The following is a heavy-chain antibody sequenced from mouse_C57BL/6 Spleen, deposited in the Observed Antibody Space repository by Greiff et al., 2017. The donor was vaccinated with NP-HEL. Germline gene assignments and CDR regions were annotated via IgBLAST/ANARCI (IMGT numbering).Heavy chain of an antibody. CDR1: GYSITSGYY. V-gene: IGHV3-6*01. Sequence: EVKLLESGPGLVKPSQSLSLTCSVTGYSITSGYYWNWIRQFPGNKLEWMGYISYDGSNNYNPSLKNRISITRDTSKNQFFLKLNSVTTEDTATYYCARDSDYDPYYYAMDYWGQGTSVTVSS. J-gene: IGHJ4*01. CDR3: ARDSDYDPYYYAMDY. CDR2: ISYDGSN. D-gene: IGHD2-4*01.